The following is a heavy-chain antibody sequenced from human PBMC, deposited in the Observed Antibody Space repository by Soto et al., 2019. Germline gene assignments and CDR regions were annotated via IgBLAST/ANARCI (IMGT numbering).Heavy chain of an antibody. CDR1: GDSITSGNYY. CDR2: IYYSGST. Sequence: SETLSLTCTVSGDSITSGNYYWNWIRQPPGKGLEWIGHIYYSGSTYYNPSLKSRVTISQDSSKNQFSLKLSSVAAADTAVYFCARSQYDGSGPTWFDPWGQGTLVTVSS. V-gene: IGHV4-30-4*01. CDR3: ARSQYDGSGPTWFDP. D-gene: IGHD3-22*01. J-gene: IGHJ5*02.